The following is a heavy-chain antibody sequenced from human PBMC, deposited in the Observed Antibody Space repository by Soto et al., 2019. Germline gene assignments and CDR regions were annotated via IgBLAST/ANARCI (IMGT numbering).Heavy chain of an antibody. CDR2: LSAYNGNT. CDR3: ARDFPPPRE. V-gene: IGHV1-18*01. Sequence: QVQLVQSGAEVKKPGASVKVSCKASGYTFTSYGISWVRQAPGQGLEWMGWLSAYNGNTNYAQKLQGRVTMTIATYMGTAYMELATLRSDDTAVYYGARDFPPPREWCQGTLVTGST. CDR1: GYTFTSYG. J-gene: IGHJ4*02.